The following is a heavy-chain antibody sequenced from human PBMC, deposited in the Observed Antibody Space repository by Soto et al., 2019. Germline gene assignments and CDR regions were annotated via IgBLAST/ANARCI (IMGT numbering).Heavy chain of an antibody. J-gene: IGHJ6*02. CDR2: INHSGST. CDR3: ARGLEDSSGYYWWSGDIYYYGMDV. D-gene: IGHD3-22*01. CDR1: GGSFRGYY. V-gene: IGHV4-34*01. Sequence: SETMYLTCAVYGGSFRGYYWSWIRQPPGKGLEWIGEINHSGSTNYNPSLKSRVTISVDTSKNQFSLKLSSVTAADTAVYYCARGLEDSSGYYWWSGDIYYYGMDVWGQGTTVTVPS.